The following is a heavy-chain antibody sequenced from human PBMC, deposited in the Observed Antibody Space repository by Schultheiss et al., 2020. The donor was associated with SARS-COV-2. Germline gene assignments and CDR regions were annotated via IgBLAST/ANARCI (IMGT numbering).Heavy chain of an antibody. Sequence: SQTLSLTCTVSGGSISSYYWSWIRQPPGKGLEWIGYIYYSGSTNYNPSLKSRVTISVDTSQNQFSLKLSSVTAADTAVYYCARTGHYFDNSGIDYWGQGTLVTVSS. CDR1: GGSISSYY. CDR3: ARTGHYFDNSGIDY. D-gene: IGHD3-22*01. V-gene: IGHV4-59*01. J-gene: IGHJ4*02. CDR2: IYYSGST.